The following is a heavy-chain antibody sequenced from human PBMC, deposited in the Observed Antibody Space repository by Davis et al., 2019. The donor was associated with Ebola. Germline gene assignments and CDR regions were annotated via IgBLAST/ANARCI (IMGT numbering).Heavy chain of an antibody. CDR3: AKSGLSFGVVKYHYGMDV. J-gene: IGHJ6*04. CDR2: IRYDGSNK. Sequence: GESLKISCSASGFTFSSSGMHWVRQAPGKGLEWVAFIRYDGSNKYYADSVKGRFTISRHNSKNTLYLQMNSLRAEDTAVYYCAKSGLSFGVVKYHYGMDVWGKGTTVTVSS. V-gene: IGHV3-30*02. D-gene: IGHD3-3*01. CDR1: GFTFSSSG.